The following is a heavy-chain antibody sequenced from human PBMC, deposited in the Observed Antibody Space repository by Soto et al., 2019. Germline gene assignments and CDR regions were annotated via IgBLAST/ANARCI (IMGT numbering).Heavy chain of an antibody. V-gene: IGHV3-7*05. CDR1: GFTFGDYW. J-gene: IGHJ6*02. Sequence: EVQLVESGGGLVQPGGSLRLSCGVSGFTFGDYWMTWVRQAPGKGLEWVANMNQDGNERFYVDSVKGRFTISRDNAKNSLYLQRNILRAEDTAVYYCASLRISYAVDVWGQGTTVTVSS. D-gene: IGHD3-10*01. CDR2: MNQDGNER. CDR3: ASLRISYAVDV.